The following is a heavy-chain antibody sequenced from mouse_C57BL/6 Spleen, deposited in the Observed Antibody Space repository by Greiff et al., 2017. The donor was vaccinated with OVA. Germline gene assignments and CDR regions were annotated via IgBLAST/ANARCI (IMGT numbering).Heavy chain of an antibody. CDR3: ARVEFYYGYDGDAMDY. V-gene: IGHV1-53*01. J-gene: IGHJ4*01. Sequence: QVQLQQPGTELVKPGASVKLSCKASGYTFTSYWMHWVKQRPGQGLEWIGNINPSNGGTNYNEKFKSKATLTVDKSSSTAYMQLSSLTSEDSAVYYCARVEFYYGYDGDAMDYWGQVTSVTVSS. CDR1: GYTFTSYW. D-gene: IGHD2-2*01. CDR2: INPSNGGT.